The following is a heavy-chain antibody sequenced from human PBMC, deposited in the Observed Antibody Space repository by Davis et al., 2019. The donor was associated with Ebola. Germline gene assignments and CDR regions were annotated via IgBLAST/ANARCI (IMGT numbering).Heavy chain of an antibody. CDR2: INHSGST. CDR3: ARGQYTSSWRGFYFDY. D-gene: IGHD6-13*01. J-gene: IGHJ4*02. Sequence: MPSETLSLTCAVYGGSFSGYYWSWIRQPPGKGLEWIGEINHSGSTNYNPSLKSRVTISVDTSKNQFSLKLSSVTAADTAVYYCARGQYTSSWRGFYFDYWGQGTLATVSS. V-gene: IGHV4-34*01. CDR1: GGSFSGYY.